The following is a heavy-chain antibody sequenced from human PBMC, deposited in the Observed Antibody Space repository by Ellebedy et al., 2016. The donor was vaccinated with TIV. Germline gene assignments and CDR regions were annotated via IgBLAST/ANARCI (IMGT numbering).Heavy chain of an antibody. CDR3: TRETNPSPGAVAGTGFDC. V-gene: IGHV3-30*02. D-gene: IGHD6-19*01. Sequence: GESLKISCVASGFSFSNYGMHWVRQAPGKGLEWVAFKRFDGRNEYNGDSVKGRFFISRDVSKNTLFLQMSRLRAEDTAMYYCTRETNPSPGAVAGTGFDCWGQGALVIVSS. CDR1: GFSFSNYG. J-gene: IGHJ4*02. CDR2: KRFDGRNE.